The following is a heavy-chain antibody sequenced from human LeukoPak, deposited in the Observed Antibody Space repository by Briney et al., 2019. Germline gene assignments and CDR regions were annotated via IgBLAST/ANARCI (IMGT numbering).Heavy chain of an antibody. D-gene: IGHD2-15*01. CDR3: ARDWATRRFDY. CDR2: IWYDGSDK. Sequence: QSGGSLRLSCAASGFSFSSFGMHWVRQTPGKGLEWVAVIWYDGSDKYFADSVKGRFTISRDNSKNTLYLQMNSLRAEDTAVYYCARDWATRRFDYWGQGTLITVSS. J-gene: IGHJ4*02. V-gene: IGHV3-33*01. CDR1: GFSFSSFG.